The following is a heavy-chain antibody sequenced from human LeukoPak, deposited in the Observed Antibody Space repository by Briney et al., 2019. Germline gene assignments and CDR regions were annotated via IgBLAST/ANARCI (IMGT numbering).Heavy chain of an antibody. CDR1: GYTFTGYY. D-gene: IGHD2-21*02. V-gene: IGHV1-2*02. Sequence: ASVKVSCKASGYTFTGYYMHWVRQAPGQGLEWMGWINPNSGGTNYAQKFQGRVTMTRDTSISTAYMELSRLRSDDTAVYYCARALVPRYCGGDCYWDAFDIWGQGTMVTVSS. J-gene: IGHJ3*02. CDR2: INPNSGGT. CDR3: ARALVPRYCGGDCYWDAFDI.